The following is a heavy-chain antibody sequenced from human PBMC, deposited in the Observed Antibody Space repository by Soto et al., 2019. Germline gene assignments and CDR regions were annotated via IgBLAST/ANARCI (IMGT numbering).Heavy chain of an antibody. CDR3: ARGITFGGVLNGMDV. V-gene: IGHV1-18*01. CDR1: GYTFTSYD. D-gene: IGHD3-16*01. CDR2: ISAYNGNT. Sequence: ASVKVSCKASGYTFTSYDISWVRQAPGQGLEWMGWISAYNGNTNYAQKLQGRVTMTTDTSTSTTYMELRSLRSDDTAVYYCARGITFGGVLNGMDVWGQGTTVTVSS. J-gene: IGHJ6*02.